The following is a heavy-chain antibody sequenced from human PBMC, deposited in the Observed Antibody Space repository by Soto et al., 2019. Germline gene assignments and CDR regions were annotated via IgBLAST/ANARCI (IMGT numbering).Heavy chain of an antibody. Sequence: SETLSLTCAVYGGSFSGYHWSWIRQPPGKGLEWIGEINHSGSSNYNPSLKSRVTISVDTSKNQFSLTLSSLTAADTAVYYCAIAVAGTGGQNLFDPRGQGSLVIVSS. J-gene: IGHJ5*02. CDR2: INHSGSS. D-gene: IGHD6-19*01. CDR3: AIAVAGTGGQNLFDP. CDR1: GGSFSGYH. V-gene: IGHV4-34*01.